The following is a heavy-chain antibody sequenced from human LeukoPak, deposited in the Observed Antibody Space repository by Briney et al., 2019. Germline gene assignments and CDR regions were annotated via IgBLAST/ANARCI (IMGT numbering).Heavy chain of an antibody. D-gene: IGHD2-21*02. CDR3: ARDENGLRFDY. V-gene: IGHV3-48*03. Sequence: PGGSLRLSCAASGFTFSSYEMNWVRQAPGKGLEWVSYISSSGSTIYYADSVKGRLTISRDNAKNSLYLQMNSLRAEDTAVYYCARDENGLRFDYWGQGTLVTVSS. CDR1: GFTFSSYE. CDR2: ISSSGSTI. J-gene: IGHJ4*02.